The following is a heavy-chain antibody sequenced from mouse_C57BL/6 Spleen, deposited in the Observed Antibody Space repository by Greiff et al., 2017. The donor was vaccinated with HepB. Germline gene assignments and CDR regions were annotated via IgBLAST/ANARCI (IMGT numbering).Heavy chain of an antibody. Sequence: VQRVESGPGLVAPSQSLSITCTVSGFSLTSYGVDWVRQSPGKGLEWLGVIWGVGSTNYNSALKSRLSISKDNSKSQVFLKMNSLQTDDTAMYYCARRGNSWAMDYWGQGTSVTVSS. CDR2: IWGVGST. D-gene: IGHD2-1*01. CDR1: GFSLTSYG. J-gene: IGHJ4*01. CDR3: ARRGNSWAMDY. V-gene: IGHV2-6*01.